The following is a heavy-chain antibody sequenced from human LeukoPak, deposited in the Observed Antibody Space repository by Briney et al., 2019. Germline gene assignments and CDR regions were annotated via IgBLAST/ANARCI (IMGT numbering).Heavy chain of an antibody. Sequence: GGSLRLSCAASGFTFDDYGMSWVRQAPGKGLEGVSGINWNGCSTGYADSVNGRCTISRDNAKHSLYLQMNSLRAEDTALYYCARARSSSSPRGYFDYWGQGTLVTVSS. CDR1: GFTFDDYG. J-gene: IGHJ4*02. D-gene: IGHD6-6*01. V-gene: IGHV3-20*04. CDR2: INWNGCST. CDR3: ARARSSSSPRGYFDY.